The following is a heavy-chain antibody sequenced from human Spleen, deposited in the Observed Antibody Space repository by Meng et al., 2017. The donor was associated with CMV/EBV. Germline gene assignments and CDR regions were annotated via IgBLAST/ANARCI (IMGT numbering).Heavy chain of an antibody. D-gene: IGHD6-13*01. Sequence: GSLRLSCTVSGGSISPFSWNWIRQPPGKGLEWIGYIYYSGNTNYNPSLTSRVSMSVDTSKSRFSLRLNSVTAADTAVYYCARCIIAAAAPDYWGQGTLVTVSS. CDR1: GGSISPFS. J-gene: IGHJ4*02. V-gene: IGHV4-59*01. CDR3: ARCIIAAAAPDY. CDR2: IYYSGNT.